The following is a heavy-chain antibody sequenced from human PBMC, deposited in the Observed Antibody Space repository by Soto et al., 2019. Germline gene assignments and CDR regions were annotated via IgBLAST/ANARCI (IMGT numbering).Heavy chain of an antibody. V-gene: IGHV4-4*02. D-gene: IGHD1-26*01. CDR3: ARADSGSYYGASISFDY. Sequence: QVQLQESGPGLVKPSGTLSLTCAVSGGSISSSNWWSWVRQPPGKGLEWIGEIYHSGSTNYNPSLQSRVTISVDTAKNQFSLKLSSVTAADTAVYYCARADSGSYYGASISFDYWGQGTLVTVSS. CDR1: GGSISSSNW. J-gene: IGHJ4*02. CDR2: IYHSGST.